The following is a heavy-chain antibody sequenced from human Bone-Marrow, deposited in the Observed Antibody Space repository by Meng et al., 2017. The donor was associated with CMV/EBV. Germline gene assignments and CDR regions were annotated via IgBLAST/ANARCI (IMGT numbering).Heavy chain of an antibody. CDR2: ISVYNGNT. CDR1: GYTFTSYG. D-gene: IGHD5-24*01. J-gene: IGHJ6*02. CDR3: ARSGDGYSFGYYGMEV. Sequence: ASVKVSCKTSGYTFTSYGISWVRQAPGQGLEWMGWISVYNGNTNYVQSLQGRVTMTTDTSTSTAYMEMRSLRSDDTAVYYCARSGDGYSFGYYGMEVWGQRNTVTVSS. V-gene: IGHV1-18*01.